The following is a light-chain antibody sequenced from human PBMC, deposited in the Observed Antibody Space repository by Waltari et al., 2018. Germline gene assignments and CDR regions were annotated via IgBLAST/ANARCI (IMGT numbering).Light chain of an antibody. CDR3: SSYTSSSTFV. J-gene: IGLJ2*01. CDR2: EVS. CDR1: SSDVGSYNR. V-gene: IGLV2-18*02. Sequence: QSALTQPPSVSGSPGQSVTISCTGPSSDVGSYNRVSWYQQPPGTAPKPMIYEVSNRPSGVPDRFSGSKSGNTASLTISGLQAEDEADYYCSSYTSSSTFVFGGGTKLTVL.